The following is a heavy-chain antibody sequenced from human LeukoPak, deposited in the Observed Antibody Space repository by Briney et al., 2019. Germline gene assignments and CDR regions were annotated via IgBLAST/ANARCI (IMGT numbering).Heavy chain of an antibody. J-gene: IGHJ6*03. D-gene: IGHD4-17*01. CDR3: ARGSGVTTIYYYMDV. Sequence: GGSLRLSCAASGFTFSSYSMNWVRQAPGKGLEWVSSICSSSSYIYYADSVKGRFTISRDNAKNSLYLQMNSLRAEDTAVYYCARGSGVTTIYYYMDVWGKGTTVTVSS. CDR2: ICSSSSYI. CDR1: GFTFSSYS. V-gene: IGHV3-21*01.